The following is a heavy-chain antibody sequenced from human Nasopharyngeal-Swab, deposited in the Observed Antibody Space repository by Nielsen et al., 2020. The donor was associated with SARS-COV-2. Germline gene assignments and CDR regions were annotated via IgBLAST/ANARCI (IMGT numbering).Heavy chain of an antibody. V-gene: IGHV6-1*01. Sequence: SQTLSLTCAISWDSVSSNSAAWNWIRQSPSRGLEWLGRTYYRSKWYNDYAVSVKSRITINPDTSKNQFSLQLNSVTPEDTAVYYCAREDGYFDWLGGSYYYYGMDVWGQGTTVTVSS. CDR2: TYYRSKWYN. CDR1: WDSVSSNSAA. CDR3: AREDGYFDWLGGSYYYYGMDV. J-gene: IGHJ6*02. D-gene: IGHD3-9*01.